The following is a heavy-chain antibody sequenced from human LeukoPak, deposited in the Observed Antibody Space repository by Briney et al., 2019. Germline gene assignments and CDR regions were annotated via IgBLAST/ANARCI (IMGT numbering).Heavy chain of an antibody. J-gene: IGHJ6*02. D-gene: IGHD5-24*01. V-gene: IGHV4-34*01. CDR1: GGSFSGYY. CDR2: INHSGST. CDR3: ARDQIEMATIMDYYYGMDV. Sequence: PSETLSLTCAVYGGSFSGYYWSWIRQPPGKGLEWIGEINHSGSTNYNPSLKSRVTISVDTSKNQFSLKLSSVTAADTAVYYCARDQIEMATIMDYYYGMDVWGQGTTVTVS.